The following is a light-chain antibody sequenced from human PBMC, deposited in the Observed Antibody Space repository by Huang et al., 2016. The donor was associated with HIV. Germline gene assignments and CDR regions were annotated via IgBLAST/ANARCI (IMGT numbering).Light chain of an antibody. CDR2: AAS. CDR1: QGVSND. J-gene: IGKJ4*01. CDR3: LQDFSYPLT. Sequence: AIQLTQSPSSVSASVGDRVTITCRASQGVSNDLAWYQQKPGKAPKLLISAASSLRSGVPSRFSGSGSGTDFTLTINSLQPEDIATYYCLQDFSYPLTFGGGTKVEIK. V-gene: IGKV1-6*02.